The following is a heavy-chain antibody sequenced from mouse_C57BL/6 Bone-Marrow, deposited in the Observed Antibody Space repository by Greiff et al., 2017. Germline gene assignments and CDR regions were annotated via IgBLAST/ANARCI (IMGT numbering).Heavy chain of an antibody. CDR1: GFTFSSYA. CDR3: TRGRTTVVEFDY. V-gene: IGHV5-9-1*02. Sequence: EVKLMESGEGLVKPGGSLKLSCAASGFTFSSYAMSWVRQTPEKRLEWVAYISSGGDYIYYADTVKGRFTISRDNARNTLYLQMSSLKSEDTAMYYCTRGRTTVVEFDYWGQGTTLTVSS. CDR2: ISSGGDYI. J-gene: IGHJ2*01. D-gene: IGHD1-1*01.